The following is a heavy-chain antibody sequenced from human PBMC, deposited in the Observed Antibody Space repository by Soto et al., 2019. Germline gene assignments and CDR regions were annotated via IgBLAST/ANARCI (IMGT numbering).Heavy chain of an antibody. V-gene: IGHV4-34*01. CDR2: INHSGST. CDR3: ARLYYDILTGRNWFDP. Sequence: SETLSLTCAVYGGSFSGYYWSWIRQPPGKGLEWIGEINHSGSTNYNPSLKSRVTISVDTSKNQFSLKLSSVTAADTAVYYCARLYYDILTGRNWFDPWAQGTLVTVSS. D-gene: IGHD3-9*01. CDR1: GGSFSGYY. J-gene: IGHJ5*02.